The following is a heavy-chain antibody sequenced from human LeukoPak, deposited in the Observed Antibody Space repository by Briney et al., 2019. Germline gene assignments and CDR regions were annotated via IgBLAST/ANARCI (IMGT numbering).Heavy chain of an antibody. Sequence: GGSLRLSCAASGFTFSNDWMTWVRQAPGKGLEWVGRIKSKTDGGTTDYAAPVKGRFTISRDDSKNTLYLEMNSLKTEDTAVYYCTTVRPSGELGNWGQGTLVTVSS. D-gene: IGHD1-7*01. CDR2: IKSKTDGGTT. V-gene: IGHV3-15*01. J-gene: IGHJ4*02. CDR3: TTVRPSGELGN. CDR1: GFTFSNDW.